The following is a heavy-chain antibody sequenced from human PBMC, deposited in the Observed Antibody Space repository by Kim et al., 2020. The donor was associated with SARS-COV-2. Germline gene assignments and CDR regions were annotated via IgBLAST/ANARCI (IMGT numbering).Heavy chain of an antibody. Sequence: PSLKSPVTISVHTSKNQFSLKLSSVTAADTAVYYCATYYDILTGGDAFDIWGQGTMVTVSS. J-gene: IGHJ3*02. D-gene: IGHD3-9*01. V-gene: IGHV4-39*01. CDR3: ATYYDILTGGDAFDI.